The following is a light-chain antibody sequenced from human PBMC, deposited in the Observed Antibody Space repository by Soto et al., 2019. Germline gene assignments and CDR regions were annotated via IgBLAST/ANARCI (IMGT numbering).Light chain of an antibody. Sequence: QSVLTQPPSVSGAPGQRVTISCTWSSSNIGAGYDVHWYQQLPGTAPKLLIYGNSNRPAGVPDRFSGSKSGTSASLAITGLQAEDGADYYCPCYESSMSGYLFGNGTKVTVL. CDR1: SSNIGAGYD. V-gene: IGLV1-40*01. CDR3: PCYESSMSGYL. J-gene: IGLJ1*01. CDR2: GNS.